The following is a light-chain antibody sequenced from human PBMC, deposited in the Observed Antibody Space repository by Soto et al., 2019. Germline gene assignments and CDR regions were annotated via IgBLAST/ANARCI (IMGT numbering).Light chain of an antibody. CDR1: QSISSF. Sequence: DIPMSQSPSSLSASVGDRITITCRASQSISSFLNWYQQKPGKAPKLLIYDASTLQSGVPSRFSGSGSGTDFTLTISSLQPEDFATYYCQQSYSSPPITFGQGTRLEIK. J-gene: IGKJ5*01. CDR2: DAS. CDR3: QQSYSSPPIT. V-gene: IGKV1-39*01.